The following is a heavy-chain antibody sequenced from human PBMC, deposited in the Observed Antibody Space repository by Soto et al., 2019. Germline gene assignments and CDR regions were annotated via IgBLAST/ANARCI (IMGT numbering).Heavy chain of an antibody. V-gene: IGHV3-30*18. CDR2: ISYDGSNK. CDR3: AKTWTVVVITDFLDY. J-gene: IGHJ4*02. D-gene: IGHD3-22*01. Sequence: PGGSLRLSCAASGFTFSSYGMHCVRQAPGKGVVWVADISYDGSNKYYADSVKGRFTISRDNSKNTLYLQMNSLRAEDTAVYYCAKTWTVVVITDFLDYWGQGTLVTVSS. CDR1: GFTFSSYG.